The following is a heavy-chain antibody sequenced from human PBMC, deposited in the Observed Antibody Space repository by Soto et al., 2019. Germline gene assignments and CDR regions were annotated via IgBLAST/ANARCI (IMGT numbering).Heavy chain of an antibody. CDR3: AKGQQLVSEYFDY. CDR1: GFTFSSYA. D-gene: IGHD6-6*01. V-gene: IGHV3-23*01. CDR2: ISGSGGST. J-gene: IGHJ4*02. Sequence: EVQLLESGGGLVQPGGSLRLSCAASGFTFSSYAMSWVRQAPGKGLEWVSAISGSGGSTYYADSVKGRFTISRDNSKNTLYLQMNSPRAEDTAVYYCAKGQQLVSEYFDYWGQGTLVTVSS.